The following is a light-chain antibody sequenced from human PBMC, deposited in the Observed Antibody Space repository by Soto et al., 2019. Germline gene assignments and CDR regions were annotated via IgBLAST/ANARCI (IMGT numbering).Light chain of an antibody. CDR1: GSDVGSYKY. CDR2: EVS. CDR3: SSYTSISSLGI. V-gene: IGLV2-14*01. Sequence: QYALTQPASVSGSLGQSITISCTGTGSDVGSYKYVSWYQQHPGKAPKLIIFEVSNRPSGVSDRFSGSKSGNTASLTISGLQAEDEADYFCSSYTSISSLGIFGTGTKLTVL. J-gene: IGLJ1*01.